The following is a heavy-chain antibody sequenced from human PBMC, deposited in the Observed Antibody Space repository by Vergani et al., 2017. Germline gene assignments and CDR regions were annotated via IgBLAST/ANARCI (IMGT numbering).Heavy chain of an antibody. V-gene: IGHV4-61*08. CDR1: GGSISSGDHC. D-gene: IGHD6-19*01. CDR3: ARFSSSGWYGLDY. CDR2: IYYSGST. Sequence: QVQLQESGPGVVKPSQTLSLTCAVSGGSISSGDHCWSWIRQPPGKGLEWIGYIYYSGSTNYNPSLKSRVTISVDTSKNQFSLKLSSVTAADTAVYYCARFSSSGWYGLDYWGQGTLVTVSS. J-gene: IGHJ4*02.